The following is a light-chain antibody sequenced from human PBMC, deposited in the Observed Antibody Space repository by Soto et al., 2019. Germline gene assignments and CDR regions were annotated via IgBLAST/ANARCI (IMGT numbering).Light chain of an antibody. J-gene: IGKJ5*01. V-gene: IGKV1-6*01. Sequence: AIQMTQSPSSLSASVGDRVTITCRASQGIRNDLDWFQQKPGKAPKLLIYAASNLQSGVPARFSGSGSGTDFTLTISSLQPEDFATYYCLHHHNFPITFGQGTRLEAK. CDR2: AAS. CDR1: QGIRND. CDR3: LHHHNFPIT.